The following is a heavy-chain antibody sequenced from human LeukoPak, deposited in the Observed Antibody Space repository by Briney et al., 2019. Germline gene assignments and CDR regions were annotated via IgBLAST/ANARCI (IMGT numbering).Heavy chain of an antibody. D-gene: IGHD3-22*01. CDR1: GFTFSGYN. J-gene: IGHJ5*02. CDR2: IQYDGTNK. CDR3: AKDLYSYDGSAYYFPS. Sequence: GGSLRLSCAASGFTFSGYNIHWVRQAPGKGLEWVAFIQYDGTNKYYADSLKGRFTISRDNSKNTLYLQMNSLRAEDTAVYYCAKDLYSYDGSAYYFPSLGQGTLVTVSS. V-gene: IGHV3-30*02.